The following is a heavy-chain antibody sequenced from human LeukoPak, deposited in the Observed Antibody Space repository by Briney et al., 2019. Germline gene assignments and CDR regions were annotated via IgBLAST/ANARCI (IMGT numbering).Heavy chain of an antibody. Sequence: ASVTVSFKASVYTFTSYYMHWVRQAPGQGLEWMGIINPSGGTTSYAQKFQGRVTMTRDTSTSTVYMELSSLRSEDTAVYYCARDLSRRGLYSSSSDYYYMDVWGKGTTVTVSS. J-gene: IGHJ6*03. V-gene: IGHV1-46*01. D-gene: IGHD6-6*01. CDR2: INPSGGTT. CDR1: VYTFTSYY. CDR3: ARDLSRRGLYSSSSDYYYMDV.